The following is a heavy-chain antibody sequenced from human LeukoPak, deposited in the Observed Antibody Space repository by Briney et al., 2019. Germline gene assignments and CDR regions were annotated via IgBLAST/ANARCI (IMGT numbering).Heavy chain of an antibody. J-gene: IGHJ4*02. V-gene: IGHV3-66*01. CDR1: GFTFSSYS. Sequence: PGGSLRLSCAASGFTFSSYSMNWVRQAPGKGLEWVSVIYSGGSTYYADSVKGRFTISRGNSKNTLYLQMNSLRAEDTAVYYCARDYYGSGSSFSDYWGQGTLVTVSS. D-gene: IGHD3-10*01. CDR3: ARDYYGSGSSFSDY. CDR2: IYSGGST.